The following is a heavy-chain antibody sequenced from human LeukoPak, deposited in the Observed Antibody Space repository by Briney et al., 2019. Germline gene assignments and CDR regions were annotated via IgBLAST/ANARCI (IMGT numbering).Heavy chain of an antibody. CDR1: GYSISSAYY. Sequence: SETLSLTCSVSGYSISSAYYGGWTRQPPGKGLGWIGTLYNSGSNNYNQSLRSRVTISVATSKYQFSLKLSSVTAADAALYFCARGFRGDNFDYWGQGTLVTVSS. D-gene: IGHD7-27*01. V-gene: IGHV4-38-2*02. CDR2: LYNSGSN. CDR3: ARGFRGDNFDY. J-gene: IGHJ4*02.